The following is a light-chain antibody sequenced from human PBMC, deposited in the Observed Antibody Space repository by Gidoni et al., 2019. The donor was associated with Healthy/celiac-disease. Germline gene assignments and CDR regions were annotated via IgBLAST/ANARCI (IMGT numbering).Light chain of an antibody. CDR1: SSDVVSYTL. CDR2: EFS. Sequence: QSALTQPASVSGSPGQSITISCPGTSSDVVSYTLVSLYQQHPGKAPKLMIYEFSKRPSGVSNRFSGSKSGNTASLTISGLQAEDEADYYCCSYAGSSTVVFGGGTKLTVL. CDR3: CSYAGSSTVV. V-gene: IGLV2-23*02. J-gene: IGLJ2*01.